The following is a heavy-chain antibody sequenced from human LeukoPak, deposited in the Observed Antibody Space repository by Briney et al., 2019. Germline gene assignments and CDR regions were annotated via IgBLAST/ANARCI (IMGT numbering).Heavy chain of an antibody. Sequence: PGGSLRLSCAASGFTFSNYAMHWVRQAPGKGLEWVAFIRYDGSNKYYADSVKGRFTISRDNSKNTLYLQMNSLRAEDTAVYYCARAQIQLWLLSAFDIWGQGTMVTVSS. CDR3: ARAQIQLWLLSAFDI. CDR1: GFTFSNYA. J-gene: IGHJ3*02. D-gene: IGHD5-18*01. CDR2: IRYDGSNK. V-gene: IGHV3-30*02.